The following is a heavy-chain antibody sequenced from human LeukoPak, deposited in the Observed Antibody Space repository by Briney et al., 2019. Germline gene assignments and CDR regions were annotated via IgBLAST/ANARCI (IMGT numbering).Heavy chain of an antibody. J-gene: IGHJ3*02. Sequence: ASVKVSCKASGGTFSSYAISWVRQAPGQGLEWMGWISAYNGNTNYAQKLQGRVTMTTDTSTSTAYMELRSLRSDDTAVYYCARDRDIVVVVAAPDAFDIWGQGTMVTVSS. CDR1: GGTFSSYA. CDR3: ARDRDIVVVVAAPDAFDI. V-gene: IGHV1-18*01. D-gene: IGHD2-15*01. CDR2: ISAYNGNT.